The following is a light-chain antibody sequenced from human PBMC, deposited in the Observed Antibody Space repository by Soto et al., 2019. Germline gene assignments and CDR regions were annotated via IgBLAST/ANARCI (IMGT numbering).Light chain of an antibody. Sequence: EIVLTQSPDTLSLSPGERATLSCTASQTVTSSCLAWYQRKPGQAPRLLIHTTSTRATDIPDRFSGSGSETVFTLTISRMQPEDIAVYYCQQCGGSPLFSFGPGTRVDV. V-gene: IGKV3-20*01. CDR2: TTS. CDR3: QQCGGSPLFS. J-gene: IGKJ3*01. CDR1: QTVTSSC.